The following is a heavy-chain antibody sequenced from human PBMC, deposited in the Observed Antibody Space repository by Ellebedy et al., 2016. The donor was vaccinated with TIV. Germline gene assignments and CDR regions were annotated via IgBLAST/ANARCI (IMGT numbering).Heavy chain of an antibody. J-gene: IGHJ4*03. Sequence: AASVKVSCKASGYTFTSNGISWVRQAPGQGLEWIGWINAGNGNTKYSQKFQGRVTITRDTSASTAYMELSSLRSEDTAVYYCARVPSSGWYISLNRTFDYWGQGTTVTVSS. CDR1: GYTFTSNG. CDR3: ARVPSSGWYISLNRTFDY. V-gene: IGHV1-3*01. D-gene: IGHD6-19*01. CDR2: INAGNGNT.